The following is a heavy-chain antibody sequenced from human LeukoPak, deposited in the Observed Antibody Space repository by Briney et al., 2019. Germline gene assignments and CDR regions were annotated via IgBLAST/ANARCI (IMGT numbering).Heavy chain of an antibody. CDR3: ARDPLLTGYYWPYYFDY. D-gene: IGHD3-9*01. J-gene: IGHJ4*02. CDR1: RYTFTGFY. CDR2: INPNTGDT. Sequence: GASAKVSCKASRYTFTGFYIHWVRQAPGQGLEWMGWINPNTGDTNYAQTFQGGVSMTRDPSITTAYMELSRLRSDDTAIYYCARDPLLTGYYWPYYFDYWGQGTLVTVSS. V-gene: IGHV1-2*02.